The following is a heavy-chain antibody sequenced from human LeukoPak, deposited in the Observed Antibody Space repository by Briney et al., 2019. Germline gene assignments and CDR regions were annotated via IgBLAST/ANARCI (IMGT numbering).Heavy chain of an antibody. D-gene: IGHD3-9*01. Sequence: KPSETLSLTCAVYGGSFSGYYWSWIRQPPGKGLEWIGEINHSGSTNYNPSLKSRVTISVDTSKNQFSLKLSSVTAADTAVYYCARGTHGVTYYDILTGYLYPAYHWFDPWGQGTLVTVSS. V-gene: IGHV4-34*01. J-gene: IGHJ5*02. CDR3: ARGTHGVTYYDILTGYLYPAYHWFDP. CDR2: INHSGST. CDR1: GGSFSGYY.